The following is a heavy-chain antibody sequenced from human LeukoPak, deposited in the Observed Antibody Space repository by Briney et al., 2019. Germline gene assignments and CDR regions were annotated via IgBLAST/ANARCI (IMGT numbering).Heavy chain of an antibody. CDR1: GGSFSGYY. CDR3: AREGLAARRGAFDI. V-gene: IGHV4-34*11. Sequence: KASETLSLTCAVYGGSFSGYYWSWIRQPPGKGLEWIGYVYYSGNTNYNPSLRSRVTISIDTSKDQFSLNLKSVTAADTAIYYCAREGLAARRGAFDIWGQGTVVSVSS. J-gene: IGHJ3*02. CDR2: VYYSGNT. D-gene: IGHD6-6*01.